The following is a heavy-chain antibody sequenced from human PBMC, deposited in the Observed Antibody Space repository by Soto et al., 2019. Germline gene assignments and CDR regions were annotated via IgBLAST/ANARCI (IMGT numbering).Heavy chain of an antibody. Sequence: QVQLVQSGAEVKKPGASVKVSCKTSGFTFTSYCMHWVRQAPGQGLEWMGIINPSGGGTSYAQKFQGGVTMTSDTSTSAAYMEMSSLRYEDTAMYYCATYYCAREGSSGWPFDYWGQGTLVTVSS. CDR1: GFTFTSYC. CDR3: ATYYCAREGSSGWPFDY. V-gene: IGHV1-46*01. D-gene: IGHD6-19*01. J-gene: IGHJ4*02. CDR2: INPSGGGT.